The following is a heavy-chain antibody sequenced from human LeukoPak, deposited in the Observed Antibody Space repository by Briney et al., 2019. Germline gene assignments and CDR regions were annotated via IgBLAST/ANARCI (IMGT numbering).Heavy chain of an antibody. CDR2: FYPKDSDT. D-gene: IGHD1-7*01. Sequence: GESLKISCKDSGNSFTNDYIGWVRQMPGKGLEWMGVFYPKDSDTRYSPSAQGQVIMSADKSTNTAYLQWSSLKASDTAMYYCARIRRSITGTLNWFDSWGQGTLVTVSS. V-gene: IGHV5-51*01. J-gene: IGHJ5*01. CDR1: GNSFTNDY. CDR3: ARIRRSITGTLNWFDS.